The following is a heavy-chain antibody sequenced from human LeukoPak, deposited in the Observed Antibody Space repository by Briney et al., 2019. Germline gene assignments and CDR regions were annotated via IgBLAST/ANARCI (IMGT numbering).Heavy chain of an antibody. CDR2: IIPIFGTA. D-gene: IGHD3-10*01. CDR1: GGTFSSYA. Sequence: SVKVSCKASGGTFSSYAISWVRQAPGQGLEWMGGIIPIFGTANYAQKFQGRVTITADESTSTAYMELSSLRSEDTAVYYCAREGRFGSGSYYNDRYYYYGTDVWGQGATVTVSS. V-gene: IGHV1-69*13. CDR3: AREGRFGSGSYYNDRYYYYGTDV. J-gene: IGHJ6*02.